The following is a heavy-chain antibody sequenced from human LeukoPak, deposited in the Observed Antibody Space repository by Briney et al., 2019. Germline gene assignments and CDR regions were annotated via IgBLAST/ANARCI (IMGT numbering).Heavy chain of an antibody. CDR3: AKDRGGYYGDSAFDY. CDR2: IRYDGSNK. Sequence: PGGSLRLSCAASGFTFSSYGMHWVRQAPGKGLEWVAFIRYDGSNKYYADSVKGRFTISRDNSKNTLYLQMNSLRAEDTAVYYCAKDRGGYYGDSAFDYWGQGTLVTVSS. J-gene: IGHJ4*02. D-gene: IGHD4-17*01. V-gene: IGHV3-30*02. CDR1: GFTFSSYG.